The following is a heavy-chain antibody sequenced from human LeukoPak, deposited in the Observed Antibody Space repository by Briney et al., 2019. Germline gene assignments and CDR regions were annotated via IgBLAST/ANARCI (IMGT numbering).Heavy chain of an antibody. V-gene: IGHV3-7*01. J-gene: IGHJ4*02. Sequence: GGSLRLSCAASGFTFSSYWMSWVRQAPGKGLEWVANIKQDGSEKYYVDSVKGRFTISRDNAKNSLYLQMNSLRAEDTAVYYCARDRRSSWPKGTYYFDYWGQGTLVTVSS. CDR3: ARDRRSSWPKGTYYFDY. CDR2: IKQDGSEK. CDR1: GFTFSSYW. D-gene: IGHD6-13*01.